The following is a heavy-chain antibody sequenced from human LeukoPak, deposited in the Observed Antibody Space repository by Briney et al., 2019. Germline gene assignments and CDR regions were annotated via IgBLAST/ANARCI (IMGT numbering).Heavy chain of an antibody. Sequence: GGSLRLSCAGSGFTFSSYEMNWVRRAPGKGLEWVSYISSSGSTIYYADSVKGRFTISRDNAKNSLYLQMNSLRAEDTAVYYCARGLNYYDSSGAYDYWGQGTLVIVSS. CDR2: ISSSGSTI. V-gene: IGHV3-48*03. CDR1: GFTFSSYE. J-gene: IGHJ4*02. CDR3: ARGLNYYDSSGAYDY. D-gene: IGHD3-22*01.